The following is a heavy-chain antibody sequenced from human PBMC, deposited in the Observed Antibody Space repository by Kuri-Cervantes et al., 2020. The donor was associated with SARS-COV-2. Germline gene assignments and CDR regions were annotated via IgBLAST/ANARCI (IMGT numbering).Heavy chain of an antibody. CDR2: INPNSGGT. Sequence: ASVKVSCKASGYTFTSYYMHWVRQAPGQGLEWMGWINPNSGGTNYAQKFQGWVTMTRDTSISTVYMELSRLRSDDTAVYYCARGGVATPYYAMDVWGQGTTGTVSS. V-gene: IGHV1-2*04. CDR1: GYTFTSYY. CDR3: ARGGVATPYYAMDV. J-gene: IGHJ6*02. D-gene: IGHD2-21*01.